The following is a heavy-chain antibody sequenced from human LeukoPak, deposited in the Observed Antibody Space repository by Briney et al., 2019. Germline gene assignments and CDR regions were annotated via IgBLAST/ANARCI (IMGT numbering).Heavy chain of an antibody. J-gene: IGHJ4*02. V-gene: IGHV4-4*07. CDR1: GGSISSYY. D-gene: IGHD6-13*01. Sequence: PSETLSLTCTVSGGSISSYYWSWIRQPAGKGLEWIGRIYTSGSTNYNPSLKSRVTISVDTSKNQFSLKLSSVTAADTAVYYCARHRGGYSSSWYDYWGQGTLVTVSS. CDR2: IYTSGST. CDR3: ARHRGGYSSSWYDY.